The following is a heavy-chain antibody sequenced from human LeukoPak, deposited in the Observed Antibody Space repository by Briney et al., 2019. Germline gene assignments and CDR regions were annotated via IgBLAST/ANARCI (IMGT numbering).Heavy chain of an antibody. Sequence: ASVKVSCKASGYTFTSYGISWVRQAPGQGLRWVGWISTYNGNTDYAQKVQGRVTMTTDTSTSTAYMELRSLRSDDTAVYYCARVPTTVTTSYYYYYYMDVWGKGTTVTVSS. J-gene: IGHJ6*03. D-gene: IGHD4-11*01. CDR1: GYTFTSYG. V-gene: IGHV1-18*01. CDR3: ARVPTTVTTSYYYYYYMDV. CDR2: ISTYNGNT.